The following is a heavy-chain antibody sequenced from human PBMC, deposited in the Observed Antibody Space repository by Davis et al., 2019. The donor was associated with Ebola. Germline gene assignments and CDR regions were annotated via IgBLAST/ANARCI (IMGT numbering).Heavy chain of an antibody. Sequence: GGSLRLSCAASGFIFSNYGMHWVRQAPGKGLEWVAFMWYDGSRQYYADSVKGRFTVSRDNSRNILYLQMNSLRAEDTAVYYCARVAEDGMDVWGKGTTVTVSS. D-gene: IGHD3-10*01. J-gene: IGHJ6*04. CDR2: MWYDGSRQ. V-gene: IGHV3-30*02. CDR3: ARVAEDGMDV. CDR1: GFIFSNYG.